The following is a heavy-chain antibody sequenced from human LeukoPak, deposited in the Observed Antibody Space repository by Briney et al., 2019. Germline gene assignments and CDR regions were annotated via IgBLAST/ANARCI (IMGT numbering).Heavy chain of an antibody. CDR1: RFAFSSYA. Sequence: GGSLRLSCAASRFAFSSYAMSWVRLAPGKGLEWVSGIGGDGVATYYAESVKGRFTISRVNSKNTLYLQMDSLRGEDTAIYYCARSYPLMRAAGMFDYWGQGILVTVSP. J-gene: IGHJ4*02. CDR3: ARSYPLMRAAGMFDY. D-gene: IGHD6-25*01. CDR2: IGGDGVAT. V-gene: IGHV3-23*01.